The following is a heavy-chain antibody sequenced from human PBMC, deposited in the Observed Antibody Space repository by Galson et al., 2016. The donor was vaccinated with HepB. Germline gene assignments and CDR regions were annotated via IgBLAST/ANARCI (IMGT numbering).Heavy chain of an antibody. CDR3: ARLGQQLARHLAY. V-gene: IGHV1-3*01. CDR1: GYIFSSYT. Sequence: SVKVSCKASGYIFSSYTIYWVRQAPGQRLGWMGWINAGNGNTKSSQKFQGRVTLTTDTAATTAYLELSSLKSEDTAVYYCARLGQQLARHLAYWGQGTLVTVSS. D-gene: IGHD1-1*01. J-gene: IGHJ4*02. CDR2: INAGNGNT.